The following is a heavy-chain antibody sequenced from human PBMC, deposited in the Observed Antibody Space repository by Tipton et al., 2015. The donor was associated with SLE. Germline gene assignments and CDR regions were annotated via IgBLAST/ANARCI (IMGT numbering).Heavy chain of an antibody. CDR2: INQSGGT. CDR1: GYSISSGYY. D-gene: IGHD3-16*01. Sequence: PGLVKPSETLSLTCTVSGYSISSGYYWSWIRQPPGKGLEWIGEINQSGGTKYNPSLKSRVTISVDTSKNQFSLKVTSVTAADTAVYYCARGQGGAIDYWGQGTLVTVSS. V-gene: IGHV4-38-2*02. CDR3: ARGQGGAIDY. J-gene: IGHJ4*02.